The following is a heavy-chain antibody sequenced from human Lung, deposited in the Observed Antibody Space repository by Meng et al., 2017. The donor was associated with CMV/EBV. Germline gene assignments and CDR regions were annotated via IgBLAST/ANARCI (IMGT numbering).Heavy chain of an antibody. CDR2: IYYNRGT. V-gene: IGHV4-59*01. J-gene: IGHJ4*02. CDR3: ARGHYGDSSDYFDF. CDR1: GGSISHYC. Sequence: GSLRLSCTVSGGSISHYCWNWIRQPPGKGLEWIGYIYYNRGTNYNPSLKGRVTISLETSKNQFSLKLSSVTAADTAVYYCARGHYGDSSDYFDFWGQGPPVTVSS. D-gene: IGHD4/OR15-4a*01.